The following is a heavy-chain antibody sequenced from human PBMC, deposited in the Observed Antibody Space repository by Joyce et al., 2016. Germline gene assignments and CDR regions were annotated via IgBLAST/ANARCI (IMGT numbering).Heavy chain of an antibody. D-gene: IGHD2/OR15-2a*01. CDR2: INHRGSS. CDR1: GGSLSGYC. CDR3: ARAGLYLGTSYLSS. J-gene: IGHJ4*02. Sequence: QAQLHQRGAGLVKPSETLSLPCSVSGGSLSGYCWTWGRQSPWKGPKWIGEINHRGSSSYSPYVRSRITKKVDTSRNEFSLKLTSVTAADTAVYYCARAGLYLGTSYLSSWGQGTPVIVSS. V-gene: IGHV4-34*01.